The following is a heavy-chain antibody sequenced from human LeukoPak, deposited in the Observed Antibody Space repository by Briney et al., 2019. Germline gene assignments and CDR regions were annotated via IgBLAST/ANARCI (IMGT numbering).Heavy chain of an antibody. CDR2: IYYSGSP. J-gene: IGHJ4*02. CDR3: ARIRGYDILTGLGFDY. V-gene: IGHV4-59*01. Sequence: SETLSLTCTVSGGYISSYYWSWIGQPPPRGLAWIGYIYYSGSPNYNPSLKSRVTISVDTSKNQFSLKLSSVTAADTAVYYCARIRGYDILTGLGFDYWGQGTLVTVSS. CDR1: GGYISSYY. D-gene: IGHD3-9*01.